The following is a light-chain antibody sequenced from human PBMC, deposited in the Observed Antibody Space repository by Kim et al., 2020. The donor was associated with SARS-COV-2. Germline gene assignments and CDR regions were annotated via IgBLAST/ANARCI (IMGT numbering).Light chain of an antibody. Sequence: VSPGERATLSCRASQSFHTSLAWFQQTPGQAPSLLIEDASTRATGIPARFSGSGSGADFTLTINGLQPEDSAVYYCQQYNDWPRSFGQGTKVDIK. CDR3: QQYNDWPRS. CDR1: QSFHTS. V-gene: IGKV3-15*01. CDR2: DAS. J-gene: IGKJ1*01.